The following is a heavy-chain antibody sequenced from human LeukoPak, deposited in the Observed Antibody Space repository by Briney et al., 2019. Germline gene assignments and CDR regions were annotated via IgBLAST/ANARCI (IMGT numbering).Heavy chain of an antibody. V-gene: IGHV4-34*01. J-gene: IGHJ5*02. Sequence: SETLSLTCAVYGGSFSGYYWSWIRQPPGKGLEWIGEINHSGSTNYNPSLKSRVTISVDTSKNQFSLKLSSVTAADRAVYYCARALPDIVVVVAATRNWFDPWGQGTLVTVSS. CDR1: GGSFSGYY. CDR3: ARALPDIVVVVAATRNWFDP. D-gene: IGHD2-15*01. CDR2: INHSGST.